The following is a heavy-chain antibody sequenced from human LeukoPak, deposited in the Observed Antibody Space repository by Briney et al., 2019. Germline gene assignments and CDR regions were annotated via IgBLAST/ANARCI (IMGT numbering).Heavy chain of an antibody. CDR1: GGSISSYY. D-gene: IGHD2-15*01. CDR2: IYYSGST. J-gene: IGHJ4*02. Sequence: PSETLSLTCTVSGGSISSYYWSWIRQPPGKGLEWIGYIYYSGSTYYNPSLKSRVTISVDTSKNQFSLKLSSVTAADTAVYYCARADIVVVVAAPTQYYFDYWGQGTLVTVSS. CDR3: ARADIVVVVAAPTQYYFDY. V-gene: IGHV4-59*12.